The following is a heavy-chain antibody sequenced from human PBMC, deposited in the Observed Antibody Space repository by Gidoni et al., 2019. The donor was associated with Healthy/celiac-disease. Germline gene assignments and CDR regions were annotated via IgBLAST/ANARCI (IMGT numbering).Heavy chain of an antibody. CDR1: GFTFSNAW. Sequence: EVQLVESGGGLVKPGGSRRVTCAASGFTFSNAWMSWVRQAPGKGLEWVGRIKSKTDGGTTDYAAPVKGRITISRDDSKDTLYLQMNSLKSEYTAVYYCTTIVGPTHWGQGTLVTVSS. CDR3: TTIVGPTH. D-gene: IGHD1-26*01. J-gene: IGHJ4*02. V-gene: IGHV3-15*01. CDR2: IKSKTDGGTT.